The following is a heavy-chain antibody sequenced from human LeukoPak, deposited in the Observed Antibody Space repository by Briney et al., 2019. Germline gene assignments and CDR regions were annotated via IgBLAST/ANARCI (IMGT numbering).Heavy chain of an antibody. CDR3: ARVTPAALAYYGMDV. CDR2: IYYSGST. J-gene: IGHJ6*02. CDR1: GGXISSYY. D-gene: IGHD2-2*01. V-gene: IGHV4-59*01. Sequence: SETLSLTCTVSGGXISSYYWSWIRQPPGKGLEWIGYIYYSGSTNYNPSLKSRVTISVDTSKNQFSLKLSSVTAADTAVYYCARVTPAALAYYGMDVWGQGTTVTVSS.